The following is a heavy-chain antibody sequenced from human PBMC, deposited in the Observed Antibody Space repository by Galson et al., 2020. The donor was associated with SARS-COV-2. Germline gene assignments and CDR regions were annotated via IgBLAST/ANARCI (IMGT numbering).Heavy chain of an antibody. V-gene: IGHV4-39*07. CDR2: IYYNGNT. J-gene: IGHJ5*02. CDR3: ARDRYHWNNKQWNWFDP. Sequence: ASETLSLTCTVSGGSISSSSYFWGWVRQPPGKGLEWIGSIYYNGNTYYNPSLKSRVTISVDTSKNHFSLKLSSVTAADTAVYYCARDRYHWNNKQWNWFDPWGQGTLVTVSS. D-gene: IGHD1-20*01. CDR1: GGSISSSSYF.